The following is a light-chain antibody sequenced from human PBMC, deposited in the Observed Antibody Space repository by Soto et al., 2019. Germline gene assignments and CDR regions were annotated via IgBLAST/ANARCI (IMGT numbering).Light chain of an antibody. CDR1: QSVSNN. CDR3: QQYNDWWT. V-gene: IGKV3-15*01. CDR2: GAS. J-gene: IGKJ1*01. Sequence: EIFMTQSPATRSVSPGESATLSCRASQSVSNNLTWYQQKPGQPPRLLIYGASTRATGVPGRFSGSGSGTEFTLTISSLQSEDFAVYYCQQYNDWWTFGQGTKVDIK.